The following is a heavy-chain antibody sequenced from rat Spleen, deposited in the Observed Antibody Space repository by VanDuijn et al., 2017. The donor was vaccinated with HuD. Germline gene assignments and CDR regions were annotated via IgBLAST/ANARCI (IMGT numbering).Heavy chain of an antibody. D-gene: IGHD1-2*01. CDR3: ATSYMPFDY. CDR2: IWDDGTT. J-gene: IGHJ2*01. V-gene: IGHV2-1*01. Sequence: QVHLKESGPGLVQPSQTLSLTCTVSGFSLTTNSVHWVRQPPGKGLEWMGGIWDDGTTDFNSALKSRLSISKDTSKSQVFLKMNSLQTEDTATYYCATSYMPFDYWGQGVRVTVSS. CDR1: GFSLTTNS.